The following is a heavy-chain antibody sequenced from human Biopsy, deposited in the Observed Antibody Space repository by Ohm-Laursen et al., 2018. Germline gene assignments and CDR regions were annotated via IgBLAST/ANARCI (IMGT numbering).Heavy chain of an antibody. V-gene: IGHV4-59*01. CDR3: AGRPWPNAFDI. CDR2: VYYTGST. D-gene: IGHD5-12*01. Sequence: GTLSLTCTVSGDSISSYYWSWIRQPPGKGLQWIGYVYYTGSTDYNPSLQSRVPISVDTSKNHFSLRLRSVTAADTAVYYCAGRPWPNAFDIWGQGTMVTVSS. CDR1: GDSISSYY. J-gene: IGHJ3*02.